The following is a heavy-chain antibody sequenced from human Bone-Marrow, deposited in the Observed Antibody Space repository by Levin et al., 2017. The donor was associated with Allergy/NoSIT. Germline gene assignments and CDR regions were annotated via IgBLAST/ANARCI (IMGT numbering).Heavy chain of an antibody. CDR2: ISYESTNK. CDR1: GFSFSSYS. Sequence: GGSLRLSCATSGFSFSSYSMHWVRLAPGKGLEWVTLISYESTNKIYADSVTGRFTVSRDNSKNTVYLQMNSLRAEDTAVYYCARDGELGGYFFYMDVWGKGTTVTVSS. V-gene: IGHV3-30-3*01. J-gene: IGHJ6*03. CDR3: ARDGELGGYFFYMDV. D-gene: IGHD3-16*01.